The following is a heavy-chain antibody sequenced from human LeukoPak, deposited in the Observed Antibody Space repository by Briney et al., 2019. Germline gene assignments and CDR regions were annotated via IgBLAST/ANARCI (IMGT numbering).Heavy chain of an antibody. Sequence: NASETLSLTCIVSGDSINSYYWSWIRQPPGKGLEWIGYIYDSGNTNYNPSLKSRVTISIDTSKNQLSLKLTSVTAADTAVYYCATGPQTYSGYDYWGQGTLVTVSS. CDR3: ATGPQTYSGYDY. CDR2: IYDSGNT. D-gene: IGHD5-12*01. J-gene: IGHJ4*02. CDR1: GDSINSYY. V-gene: IGHV4-59*08.